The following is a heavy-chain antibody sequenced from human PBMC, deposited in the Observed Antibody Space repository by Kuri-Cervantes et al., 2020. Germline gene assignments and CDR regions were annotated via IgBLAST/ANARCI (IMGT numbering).Heavy chain of an antibody. Sequence: LSLTCAASGFTFSDYYMSWIRQAPGKGLEWVSYISSSGSTIYYADPVKGRFTISRDNAKNSLYLQMNSLRAEDTAVYYCAGVRSDYYYYMDVWGKGTTVTVSS. CDR3: AGVRSDYYYYMDV. J-gene: IGHJ6*03. CDR2: ISSSGSTI. V-gene: IGHV3-11*01. D-gene: IGHD1-1*01. CDR1: GFTFSDYY.